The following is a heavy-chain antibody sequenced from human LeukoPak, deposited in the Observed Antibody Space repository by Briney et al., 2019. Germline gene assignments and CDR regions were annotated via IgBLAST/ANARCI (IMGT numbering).Heavy chain of an antibody. CDR3: ARVRKGGYDRAGGYYFDY. D-gene: IGHD5-12*01. CDR2: IIPILGIA. Sequence: ASVKVSCKASGGTFSTYAISWVRQAPGQGLEWMGRIIPILGIANYAQKFQGRVTIIADKSTSTAYMELSSLRSEDTAVYYCARVRKGGYDRAGGYYFDYWGQGTLVTVSS. V-gene: IGHV1-69*04. J-gene: IGHJ4*02. CDR1: GGTFSTYA.